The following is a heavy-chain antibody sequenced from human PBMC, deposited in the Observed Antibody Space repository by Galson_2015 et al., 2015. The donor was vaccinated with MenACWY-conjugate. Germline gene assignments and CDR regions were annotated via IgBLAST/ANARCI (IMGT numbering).Heavy chain of an antibody. Sequence: SVKVSCKASGGTFSIYTFSWVRQAPGQGLGWMGGITPIFGTANYAQKFQGRLTITADRSTSTAYTELNSLRSDDTAVYYCAREGKSNDYGGNSADYWGQGTLVIVSS. V-gene: IGHV1-69*06. J-gene: IGHJ4*02. D-gene: IGHD4-23*01. CDR2: ITPIFGTA. CDR3: AREGKSNDYGGNSADY. CDR1: GGTFSIYT.